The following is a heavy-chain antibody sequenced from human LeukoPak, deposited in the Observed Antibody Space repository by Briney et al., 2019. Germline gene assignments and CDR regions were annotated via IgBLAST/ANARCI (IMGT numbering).Heavy chain of an antibody. V-gene: IGHV1-46*01. CDR1: GYTFTIFH. Sequence: GASVKVSCKASGYTFTIFHIHWVRQASGQGLEWMGMINPSDGSTNYAQKFQGRVTMTSDTSTSTVAMDLSSLRSDDTAVYYCARESTFRLLRNVSDIWGQGTMVTVSS. J-gene: IGHJ3*02. CDR2: INPSDGST. D-gene: IGHD5-12*01. CDR3: ARESTFRLLRNVSDI.